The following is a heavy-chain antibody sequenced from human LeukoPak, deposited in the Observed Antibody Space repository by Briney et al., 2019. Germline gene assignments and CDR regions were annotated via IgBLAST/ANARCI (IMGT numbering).Heavy chain of an antibody. V-gene: IGHV4-31*03. CDR2: IYYSGST. D-gene: IGHD3-10*01. Sequence: SETLSLTCTVSGGSISSGGYYWSWIRQHPGKGLEWIGYIYYSGSTYYNPSLKSRVTISVDTSKNQFSLKLSSVTAADTAVYYCARGTTMVRGVSHFNYWGQGTLVTVSS. CDR1: GGSISSGGYY. CDR3: ARGTTMVRGVSHFNY. J-gene: IGHJ4*02.